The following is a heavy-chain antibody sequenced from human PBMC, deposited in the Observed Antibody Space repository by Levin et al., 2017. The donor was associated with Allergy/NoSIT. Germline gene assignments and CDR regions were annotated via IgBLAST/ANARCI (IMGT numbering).Heavy chain of an antibody. J-gene: IGHJ4*02. CDR1: GFTFRSYG. V-gene: IGHV3-30*03. D-gene: IGHD2-15*01. CDR3: ATDRCSGGACSPDY. Sequence: GGSLRLSCAASGFTFRSYGMHWVRQAPGKGLEWVSSISYGGSSDYYADSVKGRFSISRDNSENTLYLQMSSLRPEDTAVYYCATDRCSGGACSPDYWGQGTLVTVSS. CDR2: ISYGGSSD.